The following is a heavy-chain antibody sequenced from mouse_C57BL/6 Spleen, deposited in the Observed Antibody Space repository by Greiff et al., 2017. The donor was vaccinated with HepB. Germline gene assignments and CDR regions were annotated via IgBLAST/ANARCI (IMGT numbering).Heavy chain of an antibody. Sequence: EVKLMESGGGLVQPGGSMKLSCVASGFTFSNYWMNWVRQSPEKGLEWVAQIRLKSDNYATHYAESVKGRFTISRDDSKSSVYLQMNNLRAEDTGIYYCTSITTVVDFDYWGQGTTLTVSS. V-gene: IGHV6-3*01. J-gene: IGHJ2*01. D-gene: IGHD1-1*01. CDR2: IRLKSDNYAT. CDR1: GFTFSNYW. CDR3: TSITTVVDFDY.